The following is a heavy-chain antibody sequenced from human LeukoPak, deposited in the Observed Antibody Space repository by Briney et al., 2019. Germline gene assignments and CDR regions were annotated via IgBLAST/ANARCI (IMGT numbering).Heavy chain of an antibody. D-gene: IGHD3-22*01. CDR2: ISSSSTI. Sequence: PGGSLRLSCAASGFTFSSYSMNWVRQAPGKGLEWVSSISSSSTIYYADSVKGRFTISRDNAKNSLYLQMNSLRAEDTAVYYCARVVTMIVVVIPPRMDVWGKGTTVTVSS. J-gene: IGHJ6*04. V-gene: IGHV3-48*01. CDR1: GFTFSSYS. CDR3: ARVVTMIVVVIPPRMDV.